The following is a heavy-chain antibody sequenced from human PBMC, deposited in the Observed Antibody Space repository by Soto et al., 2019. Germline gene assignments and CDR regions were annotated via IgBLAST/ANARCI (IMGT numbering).Heavy chain of an antibody. CDR1: GYTFTTYG. J-gene: IGHJ4*02. CDR2: ISPYNGNT. V-gene: IGHV1-18*01. Sequence: GASVKVSCKASGYTFTTYGLSWVRQAPGQGLEWMGWISPYNGNTKYGQKLQGRVTMTTDTSTNTAYMELTSLRSDDTAVYYCARVYGPLYFDYWGQGTLVT. D-gene: IGHD3-10*01. CDR3: ARVYGPLYFDY.